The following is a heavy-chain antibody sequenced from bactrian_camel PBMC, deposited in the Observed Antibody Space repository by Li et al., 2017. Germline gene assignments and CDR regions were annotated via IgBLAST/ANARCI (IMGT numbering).Heavy chain of an antibody. D-gene: IGHD6*01. J-gene: IGHJ4*01. CDR3: AEGRGSRGEHCYSLNY. Sequence: VQLVESGGALVRPGESLTLTCVASGFNISGYGITWERQAPGDQSRWVGTINSDNTPHYRDDSVKGRFAISQDSARNTVYLQMNNLQPEDTATYYCAEGRGSRGEHCYSLNYWGQGTQVTVS. CDR1: GFNISGYG. V-gene: IGHV3S10*01. CDR2: INSDNTP.